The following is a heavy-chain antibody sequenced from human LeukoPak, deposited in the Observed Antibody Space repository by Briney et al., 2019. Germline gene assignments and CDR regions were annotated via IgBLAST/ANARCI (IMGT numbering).Heavy chain of an antibody. V-gene: IGHV1-18*01. CDR2: ISAYNGNT. CDR1: GYTFTSYG. Sequence: ASVKVSCKASGYTFTSYGISWVRQAPGQGLEWMGWISAYNGNTSYAQKLQGRVTMTTDTSTSTAYMELRSLRSDDTAVYYCARDRVMGGSWSGYPVDYWGQGTLVTVSS. J-gene: IGHJ4*02. CDR3: ARDRVMGGSWSGYPVDY. D-gene: IGHD3-3*01.